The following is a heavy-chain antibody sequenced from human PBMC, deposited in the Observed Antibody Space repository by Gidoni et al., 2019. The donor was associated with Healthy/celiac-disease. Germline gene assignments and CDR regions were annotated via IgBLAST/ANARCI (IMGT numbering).Heavy chain of an antibody. CDR1: GFTFRSYA. CDR3: ASEGQLTLEHANYTDY. CDR2: ISYDGSNK. J-gene: IGHJ4*02. Sequence: QVQLVESGGGVVQPGRSRRLCCAASGFTFRSYAMHWVRQAPGKGLEWVAVISYDGSNKYYSDSVKGRFTISRDNSKNTLYLQMNSLRAEDTAVYYCASEGQLTLEHANYTDYWGQGTLVTVSS. V-gene: IGHV3-30-3*01. D-gene: IGHD1-1*01.